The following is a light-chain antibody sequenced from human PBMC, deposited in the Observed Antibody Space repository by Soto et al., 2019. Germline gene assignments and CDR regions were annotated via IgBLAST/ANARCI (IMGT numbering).Light chain of an antibody. CDR1: QSIRRF. CDR3: QQYNSYSQFT. V-gene: IGKV1-5*03. Sequence: DIQMTQSPSSLSASVGDRVTITCRASQSIRRFLAWYQQKPGKAPKLLIYQASNLESGVPSRFSGSGSGTEFTLTISCLQPDDVATYYCQQYNSYSQFTFGPGTKVDIK. J-gene: IGKJ3*01. CDR2: QAS.